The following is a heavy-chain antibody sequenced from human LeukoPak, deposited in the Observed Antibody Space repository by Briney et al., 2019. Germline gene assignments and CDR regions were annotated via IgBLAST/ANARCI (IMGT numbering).Heavy chain of an antibody. CDR1: GFTFSNYW. V-gene: IGHV3-74*01. J-gene: IGHJ6*02. Sequence: GGSLRLSCAASGFTFSNYWMHWVRQAPGKGLVWVSRINSDGSSTTYADSVKGRFTISRDNSKNTLYLQMNSLRAEDTAVYYCAKGMSTPLDILNVYGMDVWGQGTTVTVSS. CDR2: INSDGSST. D-gene: IGHD3-9*01. CDR3: AKGMSTPLDILNVYGMDV.